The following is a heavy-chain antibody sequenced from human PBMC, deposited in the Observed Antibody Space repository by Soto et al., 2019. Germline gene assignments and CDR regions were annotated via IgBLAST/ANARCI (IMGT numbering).Heavy chain of an antibody. Sequence: ESGGGVVQPGRSLRLSCAASGFTFSSYGMHWVRQAPGKGLEWVAVISYDGSNKYYADSVKGRFTISRDNSKNTLYLQMNSLRAEDTAVYYCAKSIAVAGMVHWGQGTLVTVSS. V-gene: IGHV3-30*18. J-gene: IGHJ4*02. D-gene: IGHD6-19*01. CDR2: ISYDGSNK. CDR1: GFTFSSYG. CDR3: AKSIAVAGMVH.